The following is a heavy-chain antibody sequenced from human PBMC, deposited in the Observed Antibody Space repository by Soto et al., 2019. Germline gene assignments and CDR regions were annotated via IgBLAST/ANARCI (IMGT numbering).Heavy chain of an antibody. Sequence: QVQLQESGPGLVKPSETLSLTCTVSGGSISSYYWSWIRQPPGKGLEWIGYIYYSGSTNYNPSLKRRVTISVDTAKNQYSLKLSSVTAADTAVYYCARKKRGSSPEPNYFDYWGQGTLVTVSS. J-gene: IGHJ4*02. CDR1: GGSISSYY. D-gene: IGHD6-6*01. V-gene: IGHV4-59*01. CDR3: ARKKRGSSPEPNYFDY. CDR2: IYYSGST.